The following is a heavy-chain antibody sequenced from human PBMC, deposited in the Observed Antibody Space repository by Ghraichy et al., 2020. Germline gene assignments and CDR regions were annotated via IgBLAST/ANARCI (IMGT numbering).Heavy chain of an antibody. Sequence: GGSLRLSCVGSGFTFSNYSMNWVRQSPGKGLEWVSYITSSSSFISYADSVKGRFTISRDNAHNSLYLQVNSLRDEDTAVYFCARGSKVVRFFYYDGMDVWGQGTTVTVSS. CDR2: ITSSSSFI. V-gene: IGHV3-48*02. CDR1: GFTFSNYS. J-gene: IGHJ6*02. D-gene: IGHD4-23*01. CDR3: ARGSKVVRFFYYDGMDV.